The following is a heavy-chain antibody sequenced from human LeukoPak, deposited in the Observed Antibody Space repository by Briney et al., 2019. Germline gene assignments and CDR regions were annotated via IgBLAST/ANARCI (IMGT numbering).Heavy chain of an antibody. CDR3: AIRGSPMVRNY. CDR2: INSDGSSI. D-gene: IGHD3-10*01. J-gene: IGHJ4*02. Sequence: PGGSLRLSCAASGFTFSTYWMQWVRHAPGKGLVWVSRINSDGSSISYADSVKGRFTISRDNAKNSLYLQMNSLRAEDTAVYYCAIRGSPMVRNYWGQGTLVTVSS. CDR1: GFTFSTYW. V-gene: IGHV3-74*01.